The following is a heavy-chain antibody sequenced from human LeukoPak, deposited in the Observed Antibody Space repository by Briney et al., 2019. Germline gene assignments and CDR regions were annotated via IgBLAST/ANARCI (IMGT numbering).Heavy chain of an antibody. J-gene: IGHJ4*02. V-gene: IGHV6-1*01. CDR3: ARDPRSLWFGESIFDY. CDR2: TYYRSKWYN. Sequence: QTLSLTCAISGDSVSSNSAAWNWIRQSPSRGLEWLGRTYYRSKWYNDYAVSVKSRITINPDTSKNQFSLQLNSVTPEDTAVYYCARDPRSLWFGESIFDYWGQGTLVTVSS. CDR1: GDSVSSNSAA. D-gene: IGHD3-10*01.